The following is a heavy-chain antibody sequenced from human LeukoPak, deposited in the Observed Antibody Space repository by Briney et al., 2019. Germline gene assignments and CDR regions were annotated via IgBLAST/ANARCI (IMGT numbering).Heavy chain of an antibody. Sequence: SQTLSLTCAISGDSVSSSSAAWNWIRQSPSRGLEWLGRIHYRSKWYNDYAVSVKGRINIKSDTSKNQFSLQLYSVTPEDTAVYYCTRTGVGSGSHYYYYGMDDWGQGTTVTVSS. J-gene: IGHJ6*02. CDR1: GDSVSSSSAA. CDR2: IHYRSKWYN. V-gene: IGHV6-1*01. CDR3: TRTGVGSGSHYYYYGMDD. D-gene: IGHD1-26*01.